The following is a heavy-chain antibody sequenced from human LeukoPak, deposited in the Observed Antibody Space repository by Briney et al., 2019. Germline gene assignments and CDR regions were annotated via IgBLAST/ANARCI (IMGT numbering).Heavy chain of an antibody. CDR3: YSTGWYEYYHTGMDV. CDR2: IEPDGSRK. D-gene: IGHD6-19*01. CDR1: GFTFSNYW. J-gene: IGHJ6*02. Sequence: GGSLRLSCAASGFTFSNYWMTWVRQAPGKGLEWVANIEPDGSRKYYVDSVQGRFTISRDNTKNSLFLQMNSLRAEDTAVYYCYSTGWYEYYHTGMDVWGQGTTVTVSS. V-gene: IGHV3-7*01.